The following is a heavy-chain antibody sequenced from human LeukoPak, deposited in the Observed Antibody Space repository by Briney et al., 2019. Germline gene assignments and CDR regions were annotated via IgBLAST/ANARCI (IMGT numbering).Heavy chain of an antibody. CDR2: IYYSGST. D-gene: IGHD4-17*01. CDR1: GGSISSYY. CDR3: AGGYYGDYSRGAFDI. Sequence: SETLSLTCTVSGGSISSYYWSWIRQPPGKGLEWIGSIYYSGSTYYNPSLKSRVTISVDTSKNQFSLKLSSVTAADTAVYYCAGGYYGDYSRGAFDIWGQGTMVTVSS. V-gene: IGHV4-59*05. J-gene: IGHJ3*02.